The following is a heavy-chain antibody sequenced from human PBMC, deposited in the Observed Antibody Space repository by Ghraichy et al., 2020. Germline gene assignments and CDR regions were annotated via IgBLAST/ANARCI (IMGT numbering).Heavy chain of an antibody. D-gene: IGHD3-3*01. Sequence: SETLSLTCTVSGGSISSSSYYWGWIRQPPGKGLEWIGSIYYSGSTYYNPSLKSRVTISVDTSKNQFSLKLSSVTAADTAVYYCARQCDYDFWSGYYSEGPDCYYGMDVWGQGTTVTVSS. CDR1: GGSISSSSYY. CDR2: IYYSGST. J-gene: IGHJ6*02. V-gene: IGHV4-39*01. CDR3: ARQCDYDFWSGYYSEGPDCYYGMDV.